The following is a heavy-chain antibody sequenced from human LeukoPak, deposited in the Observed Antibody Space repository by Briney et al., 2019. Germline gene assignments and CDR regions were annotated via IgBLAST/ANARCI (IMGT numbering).Heavy chain of an antibody. CDR2: IRSKAYGGTT. J-gene: IGHJ6*03. D-gene: IGHD4-17*01. V-gene: IGHV3-49*04. Sequence: GRSLRLSCAASGFTFNTYAMHWVRQAPGKGLEWVGFIRSKAYGGTTEYAASVKGRFTISRDDSKSIAYLQMNSLKTEDTAVYYCTRTTVTTHYYYYYYMDVWGKGTTVTISS. CDR1: GFTFNTYA. CDR3: TRTTVTTHYYYYYYMDV.